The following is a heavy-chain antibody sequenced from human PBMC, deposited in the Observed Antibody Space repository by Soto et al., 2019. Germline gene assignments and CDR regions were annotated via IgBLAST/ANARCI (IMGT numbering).Heavy chain of an antibody. D-gene: IGHD2-21*02. Sequence: GASVKVSSKASGYTFTSYYMHWVRHAPGQGLEWMGIINPSGGSTSYAQKFQGRVTMTRDTSTSTVYMELSSLRSEDTAAYYCASAYCGGDCYSPLDPWGQGTLVTVSS. J-gene: IGHJ5*02. CDR2: INPSGGST. CDR1: GYTFTSYY. V-gene: IGHV1-46*01. CDR3: ASAYCGGDCYSPLDP.